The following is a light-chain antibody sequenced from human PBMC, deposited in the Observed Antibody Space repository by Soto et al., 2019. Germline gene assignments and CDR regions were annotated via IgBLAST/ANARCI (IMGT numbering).Light chain of an antibody. CDR2: EVS. CDR3: TSYTSSSTDV. V-gene: IGLV2-18*02. CDR1: SSDVGSYNR. Sequence: QSALTQPPSVSGSPGQSVTISCTGTSSDVGSYNRVSWYQQPPGTAPQLMIYEVSNRPSGVPDRFSGSKSGNTASLNIYGLQAEDEDDYYCTSYTSSSTDVFGTGTKVTVL. J-gene: IGLJ1*01.